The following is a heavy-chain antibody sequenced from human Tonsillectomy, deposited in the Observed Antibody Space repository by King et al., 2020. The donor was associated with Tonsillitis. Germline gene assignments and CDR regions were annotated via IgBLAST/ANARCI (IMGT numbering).Heavy chain of an antibody. CDR1: GYSISSSNW. V-gene: IGHV4-28*01. CDR2: IYYSGST. Sequence: QLQESGPGLVKPSDTLSLTCAVSGYSISSSNWWGWLRQPPGKGLEWIGSIYYSGSTYYNPSLKSRVTMSVDTSKNQFSLKLSSVTAVDTAVYYCARKAEPFDFWSGPIDYWGQGTLVTVSS. J-gene: IGHJ4*02. CDR3: ARKAEPFDFWSGPIDY. D-gene: IGHD3-3*01.